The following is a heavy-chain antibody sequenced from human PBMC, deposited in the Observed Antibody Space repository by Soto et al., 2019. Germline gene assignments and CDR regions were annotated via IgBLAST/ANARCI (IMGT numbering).Heavy chain of an antibody. D-gene: IGHD3-10*01. Sequence: QVQLVQSGAEVKKPGASVKVSCKASGYTFTSYGISWVRQAPGQGLEWMGWISAYNGNTNYAQKLQGRVTMTTDTSTRTAYMELRSLRSDDTAVYYCARGRMVRGVLMYNGFDPWGQGTLVTVSS. CDR1: GYTFTSYG. V-gene: IGHV1-18*01. CDR3: ARGRMVRGVLMYNGFDP. CDR2: ISAYNGNT. J-gene: IGHJ5*02.